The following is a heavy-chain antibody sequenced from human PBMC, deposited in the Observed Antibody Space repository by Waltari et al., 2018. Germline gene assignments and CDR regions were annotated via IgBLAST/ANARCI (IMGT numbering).Heavy chain of an antibody. V-gene: IGHV1-69*04. CDR1: GGTFSSYA. J-gene: IGHJ5*02. CDR3: ASGGTTGTGWFDP. CDR2: IIPILGIA. D-gene: IGHD1-1*01. Sequence: QVQLVQSGAEGKKPGSSVKVSCKASGGTFSSYAISWVRQAPGQGLEWMGGIIPILGIANYAQKFQGRVTITADESTSTAYMELSSLRSEDTAVYYCASGGTTGTGWFDPWGQGTLVTVSS.